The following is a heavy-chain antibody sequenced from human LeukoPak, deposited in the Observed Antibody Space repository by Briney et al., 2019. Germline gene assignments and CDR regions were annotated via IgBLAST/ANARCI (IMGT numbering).Heavy chain of an antibody. CDR1: GFTFSSYG. V-gene: IGHV3-30*18. J-gene: IGHJ4*02. D-gene: IGHD1-14*01. CDR2: ISYDGSNK. Sequence: PGGSLRLSCAASGFTFSSYGTHWVRQAPGKGLEWVAVISYDGSNKYYADSVKGRFTISRDNSKNTLYLQMNSLRAEDTAVYYCAKDSAEGGLDYWGQGTLVTVSS. CDR3: AKDSAEGGLDY.